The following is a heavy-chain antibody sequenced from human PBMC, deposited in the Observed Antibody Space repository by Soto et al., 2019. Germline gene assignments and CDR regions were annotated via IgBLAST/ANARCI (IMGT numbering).Heavy chain of an antibody. J-gene: IGHJ6*02. CDR2: IGTAGDT. CDR3: ARDVITGTKIGYYGMDV. Sequence: PGGSLRLSCAASGFTFSSYDMHWVRQATGKGLEWVSAIGTAGDTYYPGSVKGRFTISRENAKNSLYLQMNSLRAEDTAVYYCARDVITGTKIGYYGMDVWGQGTTVTVSS. D-gene: IGHD1-20*01. V-gene: IGHV3-13*01. CDR1: GFTFSSYD.